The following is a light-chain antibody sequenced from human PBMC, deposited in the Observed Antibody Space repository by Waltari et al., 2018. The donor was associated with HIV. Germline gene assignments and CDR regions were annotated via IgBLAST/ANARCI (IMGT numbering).Light chain of an antibody. CDR3: CSYAGSSTLV. V-gene: IGLV2-23*02. Sequence: QSALTQPASVSGSPGQSITIPCTGTSSDVGSYNLVSWYQQHPGKAPKLMIYEVSKRPSGVSNRFSGSKSGNTASLTISWLQAEDEADYYCCSYAGSSTLVFGGGTKLTVL. CDR1: SSDVGSYNL. CDR2: EVS. J-gene: IGLJ3*02.